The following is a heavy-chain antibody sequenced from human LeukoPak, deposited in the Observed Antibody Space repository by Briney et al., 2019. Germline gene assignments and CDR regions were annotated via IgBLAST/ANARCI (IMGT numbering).Heavy chain of an antibody. V-gene: IGHV4-61*02. CDR3: ARASGWYSDFDY. CDR2: IYTSGTT. D-gene: IGHD6-19*01. J-gene: IGHJ4*02. CDR1: GGSISSGRYY. Sequence: SQTLSLTCTVSGGSISSGRYYWPWIRQPAGKGLEWIGRIYTSGTTNYNPSLKSRVNISIDTSKNQFSLKLTSVTAADTAVYYCARASGWYSDFDYWGQGTLVTVSS.